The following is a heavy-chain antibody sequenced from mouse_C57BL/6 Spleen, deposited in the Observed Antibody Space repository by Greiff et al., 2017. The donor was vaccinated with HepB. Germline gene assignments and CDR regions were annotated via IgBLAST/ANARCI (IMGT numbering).Heavy chain of an antibody. CDR1: GYTFTSYW. CDR2: IHPNSGST. D-gene: IGHD4-1*01. V-gene: IGHV1-64*01. J-gene: IGHJ2*01. Sequence: QVQLQQPGAELVKPGASVKLSCKASGYTFTSYWMHWVKQRPGQGLEWIGMIHPNSGSTNYNEKFKSKATLTVDKSSSTAYMQLSSLTSEDSAVYYCARRGLTGTFFDYWGQGTTLTVSS. CDR3: ARRGLTGTFFDY.